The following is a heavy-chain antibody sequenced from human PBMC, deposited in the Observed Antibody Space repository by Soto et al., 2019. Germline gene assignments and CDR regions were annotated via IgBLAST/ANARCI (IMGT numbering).Heavy chain of an antibody. CDR3: TKVPEYSSSWYSSYYYYGMDV. V-gene: IGHV3-73*01. CDR2: IRSKANSYAT. Sequence: QTGGSLRLSCAASGFTFSGSAMHWVRQASGKGLEWIGRIRSKANSYATAYAASVKGRFTISRDDSKNTAYLQMNSLKTEDTAVYYCTKVPEYSSSWYSSYYYYGMDVWGQGTTVTVSS. J-gene: IGHJ6*02. D-gene: IGHD6-13*01. CDR1: GFTFSGSA.